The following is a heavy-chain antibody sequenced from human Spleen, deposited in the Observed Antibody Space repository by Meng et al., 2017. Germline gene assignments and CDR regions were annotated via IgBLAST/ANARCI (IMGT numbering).Heavy chain of an antibody. Sequence: QRVHAVSDGKNTGSSVKRSGKASGGTFSSYAISSVRQAPGQGLEWMGGIIPIFGTANYAQKFQGRVTITADKSTSTAYMELSSLRSEDTAVYYCASSYYDSSGYVSPIDYWGQGTLVTVSS. D-gene: IGHD3-22*01. V-gene: IGHV1-69*06. CDR3: ASSYYDSSGYVSPIDY. CDR1: GGTFSSYA. J-gene: IGHJ4*02. CDR2: IIPIFGTA.